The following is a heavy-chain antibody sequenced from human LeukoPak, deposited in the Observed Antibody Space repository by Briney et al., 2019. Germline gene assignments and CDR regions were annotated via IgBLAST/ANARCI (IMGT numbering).Heavy chain of an antibody. Sequence: GRSLRLSCAASGFTFDDYAMHWVRQAPGKGLEWVSGNSWNSGSIGYADSVKGRFTISRDNAKNSLYLQMNSLRAEDTALYFCAKDAVVRGVRPYYFDYWGLGTLVTVSS. V-gene: IGHV3-9*01. J-gene: IGHJ4*02. D-gene: IGHD3-10*01. CDR2: NSWNSGSI. CDR1: GFTFDDYA. CDR3: AKDAVVRGVRPYYFDY.